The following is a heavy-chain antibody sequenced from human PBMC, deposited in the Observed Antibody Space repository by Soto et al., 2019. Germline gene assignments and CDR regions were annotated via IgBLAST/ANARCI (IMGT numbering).Heavy chain of an antibody. J-gene: IGHJ4*02. D-gene: IGHD3-22*01. CDR2: ISYDGSNK. V-gene: IGHV3-30-3*01. Sequence: PGGSLRLSCAASGFTFSSYAMHWVRQAPGKGLEWVAVISYDGSNKYYADSVKGRFTISRDNSKNTLYLRMNSLRAEDTAVYYCARVLSGYYFDYWGQGTLVTVSS. CDR1: GFTFSSYA. CDR3: ARVLSGYYFDY.